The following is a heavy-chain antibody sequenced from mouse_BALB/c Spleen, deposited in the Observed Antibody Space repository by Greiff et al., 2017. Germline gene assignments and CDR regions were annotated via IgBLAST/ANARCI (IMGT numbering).Heavy chain of an antibody. CDR2: INPSTGYT. CDR3: ARSRRSDTYFDV. J-gene: IGHJ1*01. CDR1: GYTFTSYW. V-gene: IGHV1-7*01. Sequence: QVQLQQSGAELAKPGASVKMSCKASGYTFTSYWMHWVKQRPGQGLEWIGYINPSTGYTEYNQKFKDKATLTADKSSSTAYMQLSSLTSEDSAVYYCARSRRSDTYFDVWGAGTTVTVSS. D-gene: IGHD5-1-1*01.